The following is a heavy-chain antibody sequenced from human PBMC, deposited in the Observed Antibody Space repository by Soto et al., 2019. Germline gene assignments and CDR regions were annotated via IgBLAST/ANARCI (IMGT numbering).Heavy chain of an antibody. Sequence: VQLVQSGAEEKKPGASVKVSCKASGYTFTSYAMHCVRQAPGQRLEWMGWINAGNGNTKYSQKFQGRVTITRDTSASTAYMELSSLRSEDTAVYYCARAVAVPADFDYWGQGTLVTVSS. J-gene: IGHJ4*02. D-gene: IGHD6-19*01. CDR3: ARAVAVPADFDY. V-gene: IGHV1-3*05. CDR1: GYTFTSYA. CDR2: INAGNGNT.